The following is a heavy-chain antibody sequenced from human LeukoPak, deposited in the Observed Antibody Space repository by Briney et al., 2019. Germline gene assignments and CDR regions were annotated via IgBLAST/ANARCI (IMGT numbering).Heavy chain of an antibody. D-gene: IGHD1-26*01. CDR1: GFTFSSYA. J-gene: IGHJ4*02. V-gene: IGHV3-23*01. CDR3: AKSIVGATKGYFDY. Sequence: GGSLRLSCAASGFTFSSYAMSWVRQAPGKGLEWVSAISGSGGSTYYADSVKGRFPISRDNSKNTLYLQKNSLRAEDTAVYYCAKSIVGATKGYFDYWGQGTLVTVSS. CDR2: ISGSGGST.